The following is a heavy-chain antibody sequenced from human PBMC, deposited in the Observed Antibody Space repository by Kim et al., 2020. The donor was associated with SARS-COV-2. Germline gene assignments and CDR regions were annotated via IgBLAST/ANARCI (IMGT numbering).Heavy chain of an antibody. CDR2: IYYSGST. CDR1: GGSISSGGYY. D-gene: IGHD4-17*01. Sequence: SETLSLTCTVSGGSISSGGYYWSWIRQHPGKGLEWIGYIYYSGSTYYNPSLKSRVTISVDTSKNQFSLKLSSVTAADTAVYYCARAPVLLRCLGMDVWGQGTTVTVSS. V-gene: IGHV4-31*03. CDR3: ARAPVLLRCLGMDV. J-gene: IGHJ6*02.